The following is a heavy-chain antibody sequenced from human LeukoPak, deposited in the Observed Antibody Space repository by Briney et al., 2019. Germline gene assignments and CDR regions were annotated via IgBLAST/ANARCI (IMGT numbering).Heavy chain of an antibody. D-gene: IGHD6-19*01. CDR3: AKDRGSGWYLLGY. Sequence: GGSLRPSCAASGFTFGSYGMHWVRQAPGKGLEWVAFIRYDGSNKYYADSVKGRFTISRDNSKNTLYLQMNSLRAEDTAVYYCAKDRGSGWYLLGYWGQGTLVTVSS. CDR2: IRYDGSNK. CDR1: GFTFGSYG. V-gene: IGHV3-30*02. J-gene: IGHJ4*02.